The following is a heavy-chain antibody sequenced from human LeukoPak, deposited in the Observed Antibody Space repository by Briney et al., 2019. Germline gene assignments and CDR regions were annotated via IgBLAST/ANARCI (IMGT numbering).Heavy chain of an antibody. J-gene: IGHJ4*02. D-gene: IGHD2-15*01. Sequence: GGSLRLSCAASGFTFSSYGMHWVRQAPGKGLEWVAVISYDGSNKYYADSVKGRFTISRDNSKNTLYLQMNSLRAEDTAVYYCAKLLGYCSGGCFDYWDQGTLVTVSS. CDR1: GFTFSSYG. V-gene: IGHV3-30*18. CDR3: AKLLGYCSGGCFDY. CDR2: ISYDGSNK.